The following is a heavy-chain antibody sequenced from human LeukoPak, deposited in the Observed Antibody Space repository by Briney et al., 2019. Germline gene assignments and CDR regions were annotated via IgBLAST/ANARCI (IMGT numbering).Heavy chain of an antibody. CDR2: INAGNGNT. CDR3: ARNFWRELGGWYFDY. D-gene: IGHD1-26*01. J-gene: IGHJ4*02. Sequence: ASVKVSCKASGYTFTSYAMHWVRQAPGQRLEWMGWINAGNGNTKYSQKFQGRVTITRDTSASTAYMELSSLRSEDTAVYYCARNFWRELGGWYFDYWGQGTLVTVSS. CDR1: GYTFTSYA. V-gene: IGHV1-3*01.